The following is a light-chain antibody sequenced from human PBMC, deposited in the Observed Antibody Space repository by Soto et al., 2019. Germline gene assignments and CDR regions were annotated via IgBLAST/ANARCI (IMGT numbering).Light chain of an antibody. V-gene: IGLV2-8*01. Sequence: QSALAQPPSASGSPGQSVTISCTGTSSNVGGYNYVSWYQQHPGKAPKLMISEVSKRPSGVPDRFSGSKSGNTASLTVSGLQADYEADYYCTSYAGTHYVFGTGTKGTVL. CDR1: SSNVGGYNY. CDR3: TSYAGTHYV. J-gene: IGLJ1*01. CDR2: EVS.